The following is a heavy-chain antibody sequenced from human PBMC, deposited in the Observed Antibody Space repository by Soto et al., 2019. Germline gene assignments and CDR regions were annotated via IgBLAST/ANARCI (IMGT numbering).Heavy chain of an antibody. CDR3: TSLYYGH. Sequence: GGSLRLSCAASEFTFTYAWMSWVRQAPGKGLEWVGRIKSKTDGGTTDYAAPVKGRFTISRDESQNTLYLQMNSLKTEDTAVYYCTSLYYGHWGQGTLVTVSS. CDR1: EFTFTYAW. CDR2: IKSKTDGGTT. D-gene: IGHD3-16*02. J-gene: IGHJ4*02. V-gene: IGHV3-15*01.